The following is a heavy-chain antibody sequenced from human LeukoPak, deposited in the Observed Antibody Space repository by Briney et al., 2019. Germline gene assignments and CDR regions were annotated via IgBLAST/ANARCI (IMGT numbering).Heavy chain of an antibody. Sequence: GASVKVSCKASGYTFTSYGISWVRQAPGQGLEWMGWMNPHSGGTKYAQKFQDRVTMTRDTSISTAYMELSGLRPNDTAVYYCARLTLWWSDFWGQGSLVTVSS. J-gene: IGHJ4*02. D-gene: IGHD2-21*01. V-gene: IGHV1-2*02. CDR1: GYTFTSYG. CDR3: ARLTLWWSDF. CDR2: MNPHSGGT.